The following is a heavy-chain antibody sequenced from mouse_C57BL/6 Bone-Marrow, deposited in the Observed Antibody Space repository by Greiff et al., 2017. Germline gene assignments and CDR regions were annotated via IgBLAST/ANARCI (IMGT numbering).Heavy chain of an antibody. CDR3: ARKNYGYAMDY. J-gene: IGHJ4*01. D-gene: IGHD1-1*01. V-gene: IGHV5-17*01. CDR2: ISSGSSTI. CDR1: GFTFSDYG. Sequence: EVMLVESGGGLVKPGGSLKLSCAASGFTFSDYGMHWVRQAPEKGLEWVAYISSGSSTIYYADTVKGRFTISRDNAKNTLFLQMTSLRSEDTAMYYCARKNYGYAMDYWGQGTSVTVSS.